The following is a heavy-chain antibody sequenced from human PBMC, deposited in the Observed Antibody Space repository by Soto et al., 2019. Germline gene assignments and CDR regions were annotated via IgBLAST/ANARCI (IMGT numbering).Heavy chain of an antibody. Sequence: ASVKVSCKASGYTFTSYGISWVRQAPGQGLEWMGWISAYNGNTNYAQKLQGRVTMTTDTSTSTAYMELRSLRSDDTAVYFRAREATGYSGYDYFDYWGQGTLVTVSS. J-gene: IGHJ4*02. D-gene: IGHD5-12*01. CDR2: ISAYNGNT. CDR1: GYTFTSYG. V-gene: IGHV1-18*01. CDR3: AREATGYSGYDYFDY.